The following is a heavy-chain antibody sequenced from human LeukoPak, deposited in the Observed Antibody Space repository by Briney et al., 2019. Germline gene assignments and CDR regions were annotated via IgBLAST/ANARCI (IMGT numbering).Heavy chain of an antibody. CDR1: GFTVSNNY. CDR3: AKDIYYDTSGYYVNDY. D-gene: IGHD3-22*01. Sequence: GGSLRLSCAASGFTVSNNYMSWVRQAPGKGLEWVSVIYSGGSTYYADSVRGRFTISRDNSKNTLYLQMSSLRAEGTAVYYCAKDIYYDTSGYYVNDYWGQGTLVTVSS. CDR2: IYSGGST. V-gene: IGHV3-53*01. J-gene: IGHJ4*02.